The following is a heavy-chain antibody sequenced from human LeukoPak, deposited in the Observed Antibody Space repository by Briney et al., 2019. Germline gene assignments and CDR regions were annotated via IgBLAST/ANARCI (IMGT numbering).Heavy chain of an antibody. CDR2: ISGSGGST. CDR1: GFTFSSYA. D-gene: IGHD3-3*01. Sequence: GGSLRLSCAGSGFTFSSYAMNWVRQAPGKGLEWVSGISGSGGSTYYADSVKGRFTISRNNSKNTLYLQMNSLRAEDAAIYYCAKDRIWSGYSKYYFDCWGQGTLVTVSS. V-gene: IGHV3-23*01. CDR3: AKDRIWSGYSKYYFDC. J-gene: IGHJ4*02.